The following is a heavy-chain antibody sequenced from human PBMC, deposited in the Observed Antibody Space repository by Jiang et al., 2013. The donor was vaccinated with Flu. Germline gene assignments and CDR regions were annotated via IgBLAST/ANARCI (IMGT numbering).Heavy chain of an antibody. CDR3: ARGYGSGTYPLDY. CDR1: GYTFTNYG. J-gene: IGHJ4*02. D-gene: IGHD3-10*01. V-gene: IGHV7-4-1*02. CDR2: IHTNTGNP. Sequence: QSGSELKKPGASVKVSCKASGYTFTNYGMNWVRQAPGQVLEWLGWIHTNTGNPTYAQGFTGRFVFSLDTSVSTAYLQVSSLKAEDTAVYYCARGYGSGTYPLDYWGQGTLVTVSS.